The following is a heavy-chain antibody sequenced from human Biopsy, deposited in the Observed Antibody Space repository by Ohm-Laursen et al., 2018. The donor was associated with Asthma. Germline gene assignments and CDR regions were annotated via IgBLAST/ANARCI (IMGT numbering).Heavy chain of an antibody. V-gene: IGHV3-30*03. CDR2: ISYDGFNK. CDR3: ARDAWELQKPYAYYFDY. CDR1: GFTFSTYG. Sequence: SLRLSCSASGFTFSTYGMHWVRQAPGKGLEWVAVISYDGFNKDYGDSVKGRFTIPRDNSKNTLYLQMNSLRAEDTAVYYCARDAWELQKPYAYYFDYWGQGTLVTVSS. D-gene: IGHD1-26*01. J-gene: IGHJ4*02.